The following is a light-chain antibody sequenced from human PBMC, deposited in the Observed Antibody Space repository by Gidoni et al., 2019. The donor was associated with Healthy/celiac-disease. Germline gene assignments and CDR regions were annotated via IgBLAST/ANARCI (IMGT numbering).Light chain of an antibody. CDR1: QSISSY. CDR3: LQGYSSPCT. V-gene: IGKV1-39*01. J-gene: IGKJ3*01. Sequence: DIQMTQSPSSLSASVGDRVTITCRASQSISSYLDWYQQKPGKAPKLLIYAASSLQSGVPSRFSGSGSGTDFTLTISSLQPEDFATYYCLQGYSSPCTFGPGTKVEIK. CDR2: AAS.